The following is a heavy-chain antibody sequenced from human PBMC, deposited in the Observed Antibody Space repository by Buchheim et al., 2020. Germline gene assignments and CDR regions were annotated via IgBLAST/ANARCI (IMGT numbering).Heavy chain of an antibody. V-gene: IGHV3-30*03. CDR1: GFTFSSYG. Sequence: QVQLVESGGGVVQPGRSLRLSCAASGFTFSSYGMHWVRQAPGKGLEWVAVISYDGSNKYYADSVKGRFTTSRDNSKNTLYLQMNSLRAEDTAVYYCARDYYDSSGYFIPFDYWGQGTL. CDR3: ARDYYDSSGYFIPFDY. CDR2: ISYDGSNK. D-gene: IGHD3-22*01. J-gene: IGHJ4*02.